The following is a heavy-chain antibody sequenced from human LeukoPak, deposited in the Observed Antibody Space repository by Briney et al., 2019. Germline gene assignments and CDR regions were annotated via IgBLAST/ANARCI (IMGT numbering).Heavy chain of an antibody. CDR3: ARVEGCSSTSCYLYYYYYGMDV. V-gene: IGHV3-7*03. CDR2: IKQDGSEK. D-gene: IGHD2-2*01. Sequence: GSLRLSCAASGFTFSSYWMSWVRQAPGKGLEWVANIKQDGSEKYYVDSVKGRFTISRDNAKNSLYLQMNSLRAEDTAVYYCARVEGCSSTSCYLYYYYYGMDVWGKGTTVTVSS. J-gene: IGHJ6*04. CDR1: GFTFSSYW.